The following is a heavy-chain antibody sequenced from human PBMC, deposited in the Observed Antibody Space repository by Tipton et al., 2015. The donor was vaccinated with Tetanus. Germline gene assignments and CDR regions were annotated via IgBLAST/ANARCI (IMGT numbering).Heavy chain of an antibody. CDR3: ASWSQVESFDI. D-gene: IGHD3-3*01. CDR1: GYTFTSHF. CDR2: INPSGGRT. J-gene: IGHJ3*02. V-gene: IGHV1-46*01. Sequence: QSGPEVKKPGASVNVSCKASGYTFTSHFMQWVRQAPGQGLEWMGIINPSGGRTNYVQKFQGRLTMTRDKSTSTVYMELSSLRSEDTAVYYCASWSQVESFDIWGQGTMVTVSS.